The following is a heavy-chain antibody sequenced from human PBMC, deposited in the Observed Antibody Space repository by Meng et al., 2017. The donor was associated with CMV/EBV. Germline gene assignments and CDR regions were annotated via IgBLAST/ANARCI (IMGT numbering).Heavy chain of an antibody. D-gene: IGHD3-3*01. CDR1: GFTFSSYG. J-gene: IGHJ6*02. Sequence: GESLKISCAASGFTFSSYGMHWVRQAPGKGLEWVAVIWYDGSNKYYADSVKGRFTISRDNSKNTLYLQMNSLRAEDTAVYYCAKVSSAYDFWSGLFGMDAWGQGTTVTVSS. V-gene: IGHV3-33*06. CDR2: IWYDGSNK. CDR3: AKVSSAYDFWSGLFGMDA.